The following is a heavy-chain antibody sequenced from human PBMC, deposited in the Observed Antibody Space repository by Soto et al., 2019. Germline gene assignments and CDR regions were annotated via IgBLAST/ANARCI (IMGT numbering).Heavy chain of an antibody. Sequence: GGSLRLSCAASGFTFSSYGMHWVRQAPGKGLEWVAVIWYEGSNKYYADSVKGRFTISRDNSKNTLYLQMNSLRAEDTAVYYCARELGYCSSTSCYVMGYYYGMDVWGQGTTVTVSS. J-gene: IGHJ6*02. CDR1: GFTFSSYG. CDR3: ARELGYCSSTSCYVMGYYYGMDV. D-gene: IGHD2-2*01. V-gene: IGHV3-33*01. CDR2: IWYEGSNK.